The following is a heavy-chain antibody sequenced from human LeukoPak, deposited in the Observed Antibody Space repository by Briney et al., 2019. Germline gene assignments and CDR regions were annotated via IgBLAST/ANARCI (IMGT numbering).Heavy chain of an antibody. V-gene: IGHV3-74*01. J-gene: IGHJ4*02. CDR2: IHRDGNNI. Sequence: GGSLRLSCAASGFTFDTYWMDWVRQAPRKGLVWVSRIHRDGNNINYADFVQGRFTVSRDNAKNTLYLQMHSLRVEDTAMYFCARTYSSSWGIIDYWGQGTLVTVSS. CDR1: GFTFDTYW. D-gene: IGHD6-13*01. CDR3: ARTYSSSWGIIDY.